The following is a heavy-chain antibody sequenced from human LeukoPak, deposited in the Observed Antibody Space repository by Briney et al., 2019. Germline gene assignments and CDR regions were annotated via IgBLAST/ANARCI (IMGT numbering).Heavy chain of an antibody. V-gene: IGHV1-69*04. CDR2: IIPILGIA. J-gene: IGHJ4*02. CDR1: GGTFSSYA. Sequence: SVKVSCKASGGTFSSYAISWVRQAPGQGLERMGRIIPILGIANYAQKFQGRVTITADKSTSTAYMELSSLRSEDTAVYYCAVAYCGGDCYYYFDYWGQGTLVTVSS. CDR3: AVAYCGGDCYYYFDY. D-gene: IGHD2-21*02.